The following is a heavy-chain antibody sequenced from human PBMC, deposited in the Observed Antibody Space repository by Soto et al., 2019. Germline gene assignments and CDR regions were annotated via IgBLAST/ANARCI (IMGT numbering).Heavy chain of an antibody. CDR3: ATSRISIAVAGETEYYFDY. CDR1: GYIFTGYY. CDR2: INPNSGDT. J-gene: IGHJ4*02. D-gene: IGHD6-19*01. Sequence: EASVKVSCKASGYIFTGYYMHWVLQAPGQGLEWMGWINPNSGDTNYTQKFQGWVTMTRDTSISTAYMELSRLRSDDTAVYYCATSRISIAVAGETEYYFDYWGQGTPVTVSS. V-gene: IGHV1-2*04.